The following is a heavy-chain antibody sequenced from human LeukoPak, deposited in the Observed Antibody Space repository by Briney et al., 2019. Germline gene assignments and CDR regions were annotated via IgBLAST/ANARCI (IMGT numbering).Heavy chain of an antibody. J-gene: IGHJ3*02. CDR1: GGSFSGYY. Sequence: SETLSLTCAVYGGSFSGYYWSWIRQPPGKGLEWIGSIYYSGSTYYNPSLKSRVTISVDTSKNQFSLKLSSVTAADTAVYYCARQITYYYDSSGHHGAFDIWGQGTMVTVSS. D-gene: IGHD3-22*01. CDR2: IYYSGST. CDR3: ARQITYYYDSSGHHGAFDI. V-gene: IGHV4-34*01.